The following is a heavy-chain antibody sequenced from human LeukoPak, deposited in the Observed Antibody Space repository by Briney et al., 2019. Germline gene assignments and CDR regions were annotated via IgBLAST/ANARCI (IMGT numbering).Heavy chain of an antibody. V-gene: IGHV4-39*07. CDR1: GGSISSSSYY. Sequence: SETLSLTCTVSGGSISSSSYYWGWIRQPPGKGLEWIGSIYYSGSTYYNPSLKSRVTISVDTSKNQFSLKLSSVTAADTAVYYCARDPRGLPHKAFDIWGQGTMVTVSS. CDR3: ARDPRGLPHKAFDI. D-gene: IGHD3-16*01. J-gene: IGHJ3*02. CDR2: IYYSGST.